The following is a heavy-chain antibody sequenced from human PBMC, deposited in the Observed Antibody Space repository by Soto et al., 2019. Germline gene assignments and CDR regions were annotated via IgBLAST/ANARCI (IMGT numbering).Heavy chain of an antibody. CDR2: IYYSGST. V-gene: IGHV4-39*01. Sequence: SETLSLTCTVSGGSISSSSYYWGWIRQPPGKGLEWIGSIYYSGSTYYNPSLKSRVTISVDTSKNQFSLKLSSVTAADTAVYYCARLDCNNGVCKHSTKYNWFDPWGQGTLVTVS. CDR1: GGSISSSSYY. CDR3: ARLDCNNGVCKHSTKYNWFDP. J-gene: IGHJ5*02. D-gene: IGHD2-8*01.